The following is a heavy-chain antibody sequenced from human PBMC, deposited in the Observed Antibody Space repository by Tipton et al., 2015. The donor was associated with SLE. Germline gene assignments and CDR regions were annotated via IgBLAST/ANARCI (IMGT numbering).Heavy chain of an antibody. J-gene: IGHJ4*02. D-gene: IGHD6-6*01. Sequence: SLRLSCAASGFRFNSYGMHWVRQAPGKGLEWVAVIWYDGSKEFYADSVKGRFTISRDDSKNTLYLQMNSLRAEDRGVYYCARAGLAARPGFDYWGQGTLVTVSS. CDR3: ARAGLAARPGFDY. CDR2: IWYDGSKE. V-gene: IGHV3-33*01. CDR1: GFRFNSYG.